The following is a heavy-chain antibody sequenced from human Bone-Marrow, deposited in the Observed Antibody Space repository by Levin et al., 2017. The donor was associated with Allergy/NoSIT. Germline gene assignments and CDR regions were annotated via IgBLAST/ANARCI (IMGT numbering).Heavy chain of an antibody. V-gene: IGHV3-33*01. CDR3: ASGDYSSGWHLDY. D-gene: IGHD6-19*01. CDR2: IWHDGSYK. CDR1: GFPFTSYG. J-gene: IGHJ4*02. Sequence: GESLKISCTASGFPFTSYGMHWVRQAPGKGLEWVAVIWHDGSYKYYADSVKGRFTISRDNSKNTLYLQMNSLRADDRAVYYCASGDYSSGWHLDYWGQGTLVTVSS.